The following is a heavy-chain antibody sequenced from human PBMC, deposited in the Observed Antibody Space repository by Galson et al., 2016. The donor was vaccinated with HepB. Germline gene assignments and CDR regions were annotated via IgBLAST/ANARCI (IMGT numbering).Heavy chain of an antibody. J-gene: IGHJ6*02. CDR3: ARDPQYQLTNYHYYGMDV. CDR2: ISTTGSTT. V-gene: IGHV3-23*01. D-gene: IGHD2-2*01. Sequence: SLRLSCAASGFTISNYVMTWVRQAPGMGLEWVSGISTTGSTTYYADSVKGRFTISRDNSKNTLYLQMNSLRAEDTAVYYCARDPQYQLTNYHYYGMDVWGQGTTVTV. CDR1: GFTISNYV.